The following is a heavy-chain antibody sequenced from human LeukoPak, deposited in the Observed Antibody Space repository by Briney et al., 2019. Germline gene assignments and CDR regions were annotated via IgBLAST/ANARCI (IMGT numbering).Heavy chain of an antibody. Sequence: SGGSLRLSCAASGFTFSSYAMSWVRQAPGKGLEWVSAISGSGGSTYYADSVKGRFTISRDNSKNTLYLQMNSLRAEDTAVYYCAKEIYGDSTGGRFQHWGQGTLVIVSS. CDR2: ISGSGGST. D-gene: IGHD4-17*01. CDR1: GFTFSSYA. CDR3: AKEIYGDSTGGRFQH. J-gene: IGHJ1*01. V-gene: IGHV3-23*01.